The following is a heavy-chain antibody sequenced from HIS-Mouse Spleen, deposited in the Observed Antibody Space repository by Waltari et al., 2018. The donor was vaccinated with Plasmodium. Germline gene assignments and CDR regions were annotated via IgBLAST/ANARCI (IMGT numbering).Heavy chain of an antibody. CDR1: VFPFSSHW. J-gene: IGHJ2*01. V-gene: IGHV3-7*01. Sequence: EVQLVESGGGLVQHGGSLRLPWSSSVFPFSSHWMSWVRQAPGKGLEWVANIKQDGSEKYYVDSVKGRFTISRDNAKNSLYLQMNSLRAEDTAVYYCASSWYWYFDLWGRGTLVTVSS. CDR2: IKQDGSEK. CDR3: ASSWYWYFDL. D-gene: IGHD6-13*01.